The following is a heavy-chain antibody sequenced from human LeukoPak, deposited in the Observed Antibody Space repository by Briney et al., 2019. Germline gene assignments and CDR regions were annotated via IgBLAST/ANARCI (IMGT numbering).Heavy chain of an antibody. CDR3: AKGGKWDVTPYDY. Sequence: GGALRLSCAASGFTLTSYSMNWVRQAPGKGLEWVSTISGGGGSTYYADSVKGRFTISRDNSKNTLYLQVNSLRAEDTAVYYCAKGGKWDVTPYDYWGQGTLVTVSS. CDR1: GFTLTSYS. CDR2: ISGGGGST. V-gene: IGHV3-23*01. J-gene: IGHJ4*02. D-gene: IGHD1-26*01.